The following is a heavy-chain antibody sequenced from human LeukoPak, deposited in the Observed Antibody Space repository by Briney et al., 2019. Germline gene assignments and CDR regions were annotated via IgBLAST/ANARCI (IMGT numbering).Heavy chain of an antibody. CDR1: GYTFTSYG. CDR2: ISAYNGNT. J-gene: IGHJ4*02. CDR3: ATTYSSSWYGYFDY. V-gene: IGHV1-18*01. D-gene: IGHD6-13*01. Sequence: ASVKVSCKACGYTFTSYGISWVRQAPGQGLEWMGWISAYNGNTNYAQKLQGRVTMTTDTSTSTAYMELRSLRSDDTAVYYCATTYSSSWYGYFDYWGQGTLVTVSS.